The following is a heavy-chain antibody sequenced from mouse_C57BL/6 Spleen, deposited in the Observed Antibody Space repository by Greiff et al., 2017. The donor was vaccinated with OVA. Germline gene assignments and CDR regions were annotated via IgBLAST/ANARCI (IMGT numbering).Heavy chain of an antibody. CDR1: GYTFTDYY. V-gene: IGHV1-19*01. J-gene: IGHJ4*01. D-gene: IGHD1-1*01. Sequence: EVQLMESGPVLVKPGASVKMSCKASGYTFTDYYMNWVKQSHGKSLEWIGVINPYNGGTSYNQKFKGKATLTVDKSSSTAYMELNSLTSEDSAVYYCARRDFITTRVAAMDYWGQGTSVTVSS. CDR3: ARRDFITTRVAAMDY. CDR2: INPYNGGT.